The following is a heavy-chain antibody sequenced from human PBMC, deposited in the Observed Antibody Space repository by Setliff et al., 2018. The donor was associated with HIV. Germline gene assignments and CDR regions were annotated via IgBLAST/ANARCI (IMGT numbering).Heavy chain of an antibody. Sequence: GESLKISCKGSGYSFTSYWIVWARQMPGKGLEWMGIIYPGDSDTRYSPSFQGSVTISADKSINTAYLQWSSLQASDTAMYYCARRASKASLDYWGQGTLVTVSS. J-gene: IGHJ4*02. CDR3: ARRASKASLDY. CDR2: IYPGDSDT. V-gene: IGHV5-51*01. CDR1: GYSFTSYW.